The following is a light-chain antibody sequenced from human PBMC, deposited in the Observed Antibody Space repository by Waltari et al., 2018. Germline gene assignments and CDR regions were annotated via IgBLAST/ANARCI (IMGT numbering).Light chain of an antibody. CDR3: QQYGGSPLYT. CDR1: QSVSSNY. V-gene: IGKV3-20*01. CDR2: GAS. J-gene: IGKJ2*01. Sequence: EIVLTQSPGTLSLSPGERATLSCRASQSVSSNYLAWYQQKPGQAPRLLIYGASSRTTGIPDRFSDSGSGTDFTLTISRLEPEDFAVYYCQQYGGSPLYTFGQGTKLEIK.